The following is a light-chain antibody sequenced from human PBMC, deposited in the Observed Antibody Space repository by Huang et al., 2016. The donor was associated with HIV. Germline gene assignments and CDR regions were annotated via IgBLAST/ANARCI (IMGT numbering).Light chain of an antibody. CDR1: QSVSNN. V-gene: IGKV3-15*01. Sequence: EVVMTQSPGTLSVSPRERATLSCKTSQSVSNNVVWYQKKPGQAPRLLIYSTSTRATGVPARFSGSGSGTEFTLTISSLQSEDFGIYYCQHYNNWPPMYTCGQGTKLEI. J-gene: IGKJ2*01. CDR3: QHYNNWPPMYT. CDR2: STS.